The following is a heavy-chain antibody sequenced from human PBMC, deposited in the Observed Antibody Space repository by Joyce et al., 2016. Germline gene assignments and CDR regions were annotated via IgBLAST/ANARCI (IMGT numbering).Heavy chain of an antibody. CDR3: LCGGDCHWDY. CDR1: GFTFSGST. J-gene: IGHJ4*02. Sequence: EVQLVESGGGWVQPGGSLKLSCAPSGFTFSGSTMPWVRQASGKGLEWVGHSRSTGNNYETVYAASVKGRFTISRDDSMNTAYLQMNSLKSEDTAVYYCLCGGDCHWDYWGQGTLVTVS. CDR2: SRSTGNNYET. D-gene: IGHD2-21*02. V-gene: IGHV3-73*02.